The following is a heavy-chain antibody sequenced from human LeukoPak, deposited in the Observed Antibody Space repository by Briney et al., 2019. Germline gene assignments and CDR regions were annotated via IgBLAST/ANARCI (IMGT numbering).Heavy chain of an antibody. CDR2: IYTSGST. CDR1: GGSISSGSYY. CDR3: ARDFYQI. V-gene: IGHV4-61*02. J-gene: IGHJ4*02. Sequence: PSQTLSLTYTVSGGSISSGSYYWSWIRQPAGKGLEWIGRIYTSGSTNYNPSLKSRVTISVDTSKNQFSLKLSSVTAADTAVYYCARDFYQIWGQGTLVTVSS. D-gene: IGHD3-16*02.